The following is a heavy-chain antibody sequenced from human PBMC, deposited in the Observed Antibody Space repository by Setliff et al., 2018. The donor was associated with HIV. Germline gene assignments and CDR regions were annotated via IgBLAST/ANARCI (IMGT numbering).Heavy chain of an antibody. Sequence: GASVKVSCKALGFLVTGYNVHWVRQAPGHGPEWLGRINPNNGGTNYAQKFQGRVTMSLDTSTSTVYLELKALTSDDTAVYYCVRQLSNSLDFWGQGALVTVSS. V-gene: IGHV1-2*06. D-gene: IGHD7-27*01. CDR3: VRQLSNSLDF. CDR1: GFLVTGYN. J-gene: IGHJ4*02. CDR2: INPNNGGT.